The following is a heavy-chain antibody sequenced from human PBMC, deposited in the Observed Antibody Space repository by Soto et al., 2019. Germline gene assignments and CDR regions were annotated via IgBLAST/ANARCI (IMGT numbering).Heavy chain of an antibody. CDR2: VRSDGDTT. V-gene: IGHV3-23*01. D-gene: IGHD1-26*01. CDR3: AKGKGVGATPDGANC. CDR1: GFTFSRYG. Sequence: EVQVLESGGGLVQPGGSLRLSCAASGFTFSRYGMNWVRQAPGKGLEWVSGVRSDGDTTYNADSVKGRFTVSRDNFRNTVDLQMNNLRVEDMAVYYCAKGKGVGATPDGANCWGQGTLVTVSP. J-gene: IGHJ4*02.